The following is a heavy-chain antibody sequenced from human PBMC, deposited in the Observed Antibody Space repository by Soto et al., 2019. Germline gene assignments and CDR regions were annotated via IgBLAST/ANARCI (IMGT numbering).Heavy chain of an antibody. D-gene: IGHD3-3*01. J-gene: IGHJ6*04. CDR2: INPSGGST. Sequence: ASVKVSCKASGYTFTSYYMHWVRQAPGQGLEWMGIINPSGGSTSYAQKFQGRVTMTRDTSTSTVYMELSSLRSEDSAVYYCARDTYYDFWSGYYGMDVWGKGTTVTVSS. V-gene: IGHV1-46*01. CDR1: GYTFTSYY. CDR3: ARDTYYDFWSGYYGMDV.